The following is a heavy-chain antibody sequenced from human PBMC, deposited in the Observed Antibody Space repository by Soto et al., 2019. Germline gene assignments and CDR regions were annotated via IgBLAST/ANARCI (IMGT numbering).Heavy chain of an antibody. CDR2: IWYDGSKK. CDR1: GFTFSSYG. Sequence: SLRLSCAASGFTFSSYGMHWVRQAPGKGLEWVAVIWYDGSKKYYADSVKGRFTISRDNSKNTLYLQMNSLRAEDTAVYYCARDGYCSGGSCYSVPVFDYWGQGTLVTVSS. V-gene: IGHV3-33*01. D-gene: IGHD2-15*01. CDR3: ARDGYCSGGSCYSVPVFDY. J-gene: IGHJ4*02.